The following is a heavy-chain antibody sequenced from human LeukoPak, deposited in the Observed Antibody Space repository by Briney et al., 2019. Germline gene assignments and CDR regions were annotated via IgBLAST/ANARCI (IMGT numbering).Heavy chain of an antibody. CDR3: ATEGSFDY. J-gene: IGHJ4*02. Sequence: GGSLRLSRAASGFIFSSYGMHWVRQAPGKGLEWVAVISFDASNKYYADSVKGRFTISRDNSKNTLYLQMNSLRAEDAAVYYCATEGSFDYWGQGTLVTVSS. CDR1: GFIFSSYG. V-gene: IGHV3-30*03. CDR2: ISFDASNK.